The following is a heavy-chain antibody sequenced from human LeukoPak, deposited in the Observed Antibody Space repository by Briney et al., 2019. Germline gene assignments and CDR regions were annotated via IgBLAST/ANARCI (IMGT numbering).Heavy chain of an antibody. CDR1: KFTFSSYG. Sequence: PGGSLRLSCAASKFTFSSYGMHWVRQAPGKGLEWVAVIRFDASDKYYPDSVKGRFTISRDNSKNTLYLQMNSLRPEDTAVYYCAKDYDSSGYYPYYFDYWGQGTLVTVSS. V-gene: IGHV3-30*02. CDR3: AKDYDSSGYYPYYFDY. J-gene: IGHJ4*02. CDR2: IRFDASDK. D-gene: IGHD3-22*01.